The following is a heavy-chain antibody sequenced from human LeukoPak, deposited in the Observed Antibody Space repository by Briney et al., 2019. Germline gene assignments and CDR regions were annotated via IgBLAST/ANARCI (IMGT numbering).Heavy chain of an antibody. CDR2: INSDGSST. CDR1: GFTFSSYW. V-gene: IGHV3-74*01. Sequence: GGSLRLSCAASGFTFSSYWMHWVRQAPGKGLVWVSRINSDGSSTSYADSVKGRFTISRDNAKNTLYLQMNSLRAEDTAVYYCAKERWELLRDFDYWGQGTLVTVSS. J-gene: IGHJ4*02. CDR3: AKERWELLRDFDY. D-gene: IGHD1-26*01.